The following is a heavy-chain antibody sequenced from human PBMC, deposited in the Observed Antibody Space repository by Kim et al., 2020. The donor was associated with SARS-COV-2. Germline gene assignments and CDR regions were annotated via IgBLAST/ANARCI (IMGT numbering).Heavy chain of an antibody. D-gene: IGHD3-10*01. CDR2: INAGNGNT. V-gene: IGHV1-3*01. J-gene: IGHJ5*02. CDR1: GYTFTSYA. CDR3: ARSSRLLWFGELFYNWFDP. Sequence: ASVKVSCKASGYTFTSYAMHWVRQAPGQRLEWMGWINAGNGNTKYSQKFQGRVTITRDTSASTAYMELSSLRSEDTAVYYCARSSRLLWFGELFYNWFDPWGQGTLVTVSS.